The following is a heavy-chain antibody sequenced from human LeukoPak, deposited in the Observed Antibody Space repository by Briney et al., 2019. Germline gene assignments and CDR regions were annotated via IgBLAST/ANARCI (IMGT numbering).Heavy chain of an antibody. J-gene: IGHJ6*03. Sequence: PGGSLRLSCAASGFTFSSYWMSWVRQAPGKVLEWVANIKQDGSEKYYVDSVKGRFTISRDNAKNSLYLQMNSLRAEATALYYCARSYYGSGSYYVYDYYYMDVWGKGTTVTMSS. CDR3: ARSYYGSGSYYVYDYYYMDV. CDR2: IKQDGSEK. CDR1: GFTFSSYW. V-gene: IGHV3-7*01. D-gene: IGHD3-10*01.